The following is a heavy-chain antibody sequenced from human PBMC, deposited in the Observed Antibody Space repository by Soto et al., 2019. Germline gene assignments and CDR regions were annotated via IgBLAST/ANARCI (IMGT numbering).Heavy chain of an antibody. CDR3: ARDSSKYSSSWYLGSYYYYYYMDV. D-gene: IGHD6-13*01. CDR2: ISSSSSYI. V-gene: IGHV3-21*01. J-gene: IGHJ6*03. Sequence: GGSLRLSCAASGFTFSSYSMNWVRQAPGKGLEWVSSISSSSSYIYYADSVKGRFTISRDNAKNSLYLQMNSLRAEDTAVYYCARDSSKYSSSWYLGSYYYYYYMDVWGKGTTVTVSS. CDR1: GFTFSSYS.